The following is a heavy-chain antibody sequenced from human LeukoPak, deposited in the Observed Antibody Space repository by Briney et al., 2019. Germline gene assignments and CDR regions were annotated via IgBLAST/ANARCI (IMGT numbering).Heavy chain of an antibody. CDR3: AELGITMIGGV. CDR1: GFTFSNYW. J-gene: IGHJ6*04. V-gene: IGHV3-11*04. D-gene: IGHD3-10*02. CDR2: ISSSGSTI. Sequence: GGSLRLSCGASGFTFSNYWMHWIRQAPGKGLEWVSYISSSGSTIYYADSVKGRFTISRNNAKNSLYLQMNSLRAEDTAVYYCAELGITMIGGVWGKGTTVTISS.